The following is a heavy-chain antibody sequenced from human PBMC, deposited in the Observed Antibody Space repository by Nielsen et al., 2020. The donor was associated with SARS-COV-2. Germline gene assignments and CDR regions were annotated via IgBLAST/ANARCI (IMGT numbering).Heavy chain of an antibody. J-gene: IGHJ5*02. CDR1: GFTFSSYG. CDR2: IWYDGSNK. CDR3: AGSGYDLNWFDP. D-gene: IGHD5-12*01. Sequence: GESLKISCAASGFTFSSYGMHWVRQAPGKGLEWVAAIWYDGSNKYYADSVKGRFTISRDNSKNTLYLQMNSLRAEDTAVYYCAGSGYDLNWFDPWGQGTLVTVSS. V-gene: IGHV3-33*01.